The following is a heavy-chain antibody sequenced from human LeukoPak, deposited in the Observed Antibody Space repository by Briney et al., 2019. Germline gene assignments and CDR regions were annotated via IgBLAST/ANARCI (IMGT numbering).Heavy chain of an antibody. V-gene: IGHV1-8*01. J-gene: IGHJ4*02. CDR1: GYSSTNYD. D-gene: IGHD7-27*01. Sequence: ASVKVSCKASGYSSTNYDINWVRQAPGHGLEWMGWMNPNSGTVGYAQKFQGRVTMTRNASISAAYMELSSLTSEDAAVYYCTRGASDYWGENYFDYWGQGSLVTVSS. CDR3: TRGASDYWGENYFDY. CDR2: MNPNSGTV.